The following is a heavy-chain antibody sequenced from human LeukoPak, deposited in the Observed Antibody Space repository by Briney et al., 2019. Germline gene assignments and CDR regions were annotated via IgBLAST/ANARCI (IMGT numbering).Heavy chain of an antibody. J-gene: IGHJ3*02. V-gene: IGHV1-69*04. CDR2: IIPILGIA. CDR1: GGTFSSYA. CDR3: ARGYDAFDI. Sequence: GASVKVSCKASGGTFSSYAISWVRQAPGQGLEWIGRIIPILGIANYAQKFQGRVTITADKSTSTAYMELSSLRSEDTAVYYCARGYDAFDIWGQGAMVTVSS. D-gene: IGHD5-12*01.